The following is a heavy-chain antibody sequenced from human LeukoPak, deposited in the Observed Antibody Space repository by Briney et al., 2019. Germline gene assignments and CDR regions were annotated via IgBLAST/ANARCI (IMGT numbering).Heavy chain of an antibody. V-gene: IGHV4-38-2*02. D-gene: IGHD3-9*01. J-gene: IGHJ3*02. CDR1: GYSISSGYY. CDR2: IYHSGST. Sequence: SETLSLTCTVSGYSISSGYYWGWIRPPPGKGLEWIGSIYHSGSTYYNPSLKSRVTISVDTSKNQFSLKLSSVTAADTAVYYCARDGILTGDDAFDIWGQGTMVTVSS. CDR3: ARDGILTGDDAFDI.